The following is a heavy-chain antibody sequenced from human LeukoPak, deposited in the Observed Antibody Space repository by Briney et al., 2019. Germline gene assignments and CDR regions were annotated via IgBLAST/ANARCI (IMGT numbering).Heavy chain of an antibody. V-gene: IGHV3-66*04. CDR1: GFTVSSNY. CDR2: IYSGGST. Sequence: GGSLRLSCAASGFTVSSNYMSWVRQAPGKGLEWVSVIYSGGSTYYADSVEGRFTISRDNSKNTLYLQMNSLRAEDTAVYYCATHCSSTSCYTDAYYYYGMDVWGQGTTVTVSS. CDR3: ATHCSSTSCYTDAYYYYGMDV. D-gene: IGHD2-2*02. J-gene: IGHJ6*02.